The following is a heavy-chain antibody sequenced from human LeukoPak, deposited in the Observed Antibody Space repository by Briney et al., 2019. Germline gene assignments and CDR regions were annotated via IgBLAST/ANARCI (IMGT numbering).Heavy chain of an antibody. Sequence: ASVKVSCKVSGYTLTELSMHWVRQAPGKGLEWMGGFDPEDGETIYAQKFQGRVTITRDTSASTAYMELSSLRSEDTAVYYCARDLTAAALEYWGQGTLVTVSS. J-gene: IGHJ4*02. D-gene: IGHD6-13*01. CDR1: GYTLTELS. CDR2: FDPEDGET. V-gene: IGHV1-24*01. CDR3: ARDLTAAALEY.